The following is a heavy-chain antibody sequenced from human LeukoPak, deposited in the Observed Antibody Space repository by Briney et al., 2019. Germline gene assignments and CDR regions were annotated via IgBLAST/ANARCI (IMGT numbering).Heavy chain of an antibody. CDR3: ARDSRLPSLNSSSWYRRYYYYGMDV. V-gene: IGHV1-69*13. Sequence: SVKVSCKASGGTFSSYAISWVRQAPGQGLEWMGGIIPIFGTANYAQKFQGRVTITADESTSTAYMELSSLRSEDTAVYYCARDSRLPSLNSSSWYRRYYYYGMDVWGQGTTVTVSS. J-gene: IGHJ6*02. D-gene: IGHD6-13*01. CDR1: GGTFSSYA. CDR2: IIPIFGTA.